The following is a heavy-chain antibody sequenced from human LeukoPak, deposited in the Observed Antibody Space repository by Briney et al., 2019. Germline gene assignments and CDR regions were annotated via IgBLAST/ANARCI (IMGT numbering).Heavy chain of an antibody. CDR3: ARVVADYVWGSYRRNWFDP. V-gene: IGHV4-59*01. Sequence: SETLSHTCTVSGGSISSYYWSWIRQPPGKGLEWIGYIYYSGSTNYNPSLKSRVTISVDTSKNQFSLKLSSVAAADTAVYYCARVVADYVWGSYRRNWFDPWGQGTLVTVSS. D-gene: IGHD3-16*02. J-gene: IGHJ5*02. CDR1: GGSISSYY. CDR2: IYYSGST.